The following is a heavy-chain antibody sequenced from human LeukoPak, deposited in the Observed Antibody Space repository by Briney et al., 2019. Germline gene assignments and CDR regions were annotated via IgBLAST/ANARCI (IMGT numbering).Heavy chain of an antibody. Sequence: PSETLSLTCTVSGGSISSYYWSWIRQPAGKGLEWIGRIYTSGSTNYNPSLKSRVTMSVDTSKNQFSLKLSSVTAADTAVYYCAREGRGMITFGGVIVQWGSYFDYWGQGTLVTVSS. D-gene: IGHD3-16*02. CDR2: IYTSGST. CDR1: GGSISSYY. V-gene: IGHV4-4*07. J-gene: IGHJ4*02. CDR3: AREGRGMITFGGVIVQWGSYFDY.